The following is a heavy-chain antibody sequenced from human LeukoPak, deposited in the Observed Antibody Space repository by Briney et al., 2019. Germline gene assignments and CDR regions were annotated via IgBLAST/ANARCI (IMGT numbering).Heavy chain of an antibody. D-gene: IGHD3-16*01. CDR3: AASSGVTLGRF. Sequence: SETLSLTCTVSGGSISSGTHYYNWIRQHPGKGLEWIGYIYYTGVTSYNPSLKSRVTMSVDTSMNQASLKLSSLTAADTAVYYCAASSGVTLGRFWGQGTLVTVSS. V-gene: IGHV4-31*03. CDR1: GGSISSGTHY. J-gene: IGHJ4*02. CDR2: IYYTGVT.